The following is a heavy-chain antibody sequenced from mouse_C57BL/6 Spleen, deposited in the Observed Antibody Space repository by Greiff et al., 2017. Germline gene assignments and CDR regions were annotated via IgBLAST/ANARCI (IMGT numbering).Heavy chain of an antibody. CDR2: ILPGSGRT. Sequence: VHLKQSGAELMKPGASVKFSCTASGFTFTGYWIEWVKQRPGHGLEWIGEILPGSGRTNYNSKFKGKATFTADTSSNTAYMQLSSLTTEDSANYDGASPTVVDYYAMDYGGQGTSVTVSS. CDR3: ASPTVVDYYAMDY. CDR1: GFTFTGYW. V-gene: IGHV1-9*01. J-gene: IGHJ4*01. D-gene: IGHD1-1*01.